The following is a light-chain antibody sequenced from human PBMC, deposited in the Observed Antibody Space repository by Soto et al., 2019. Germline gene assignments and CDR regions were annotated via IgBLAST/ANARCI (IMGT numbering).Light chain of an antibody. CDR3: SSYTTSNTRQIV. CDR2: DVS. Sequence: QSVLTQPASVSGSPGQSITISCTGTSSDVGGYNYVSWYQHHPGKAPKLIIYDVSNRPSGVSIRFSGSKSDNTASLTISGLQPEDEADNHCSSYTTSNTRQIVFGIGTKVTVL. V-gene: IGLV2-14*03. CDR1: SSDVGGYNY. J-gene: IGLJ1*01.